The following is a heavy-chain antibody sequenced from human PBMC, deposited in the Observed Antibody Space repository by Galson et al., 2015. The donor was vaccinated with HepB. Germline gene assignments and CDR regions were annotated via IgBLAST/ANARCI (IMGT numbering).Heavy chain of an antibody. CDR3: ARGRGYPYYFDY. CDR1: GGSISSGDYY. V-gene: IGHV4-30-4*01. J-gene: IGHJ4*02. D-gene: IGHD6-13*01. CDR2: IYYSGST. Sequence: TLSLTCTVSGGSISSGDYYWSWIRQPPGKGLEWIGYIYYSGSTYYNPSLKSRATISVDTSKNQFSLKLSSVTAADTAVYYCARGRGYPYYFDYWGQGTLVTVSS.